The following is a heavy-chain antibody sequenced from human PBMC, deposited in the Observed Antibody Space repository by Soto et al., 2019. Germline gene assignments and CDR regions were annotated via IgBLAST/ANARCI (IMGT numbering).Heavy chain of an antibody. CDR2: IYYSGST. V-gene: IGHV4-59*01. CDR1: GGSISSYY. D-gene: IGHD5-12*01. J-gene: IGHJ5*02. CDR3: ARVGGYSGYEQNWFDP. Sequence: PSETLSLTCTVSGGSISSYYWSWIRQPPGKGLEWIGYIYYSGSTNYNPSLKSRVTISVDTSKNQFSLELSSVTAADTAVYYCARVGGYSGYEQNWFDPWGQGTLVTVSS.